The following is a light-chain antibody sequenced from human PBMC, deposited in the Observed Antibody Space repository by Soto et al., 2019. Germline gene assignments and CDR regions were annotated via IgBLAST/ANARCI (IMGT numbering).Light chain of an antibody. J-gene: IGLJ3*02. CDR3: ASYTTSHTRV. CDR2: EVN. V-gene: IGLV2-14*01. CDR1: NSDVGAYNY. Sequence: QSALTRPASVSGSPGQSITISCTGSNSDVGAYNYVSWYQQHPGKAPRLIIFEVNDRPSGVSHRFSGSKSGNTASLTISGLQAEDEADYYCASYTTSHTRVFGGGTKLTVL.